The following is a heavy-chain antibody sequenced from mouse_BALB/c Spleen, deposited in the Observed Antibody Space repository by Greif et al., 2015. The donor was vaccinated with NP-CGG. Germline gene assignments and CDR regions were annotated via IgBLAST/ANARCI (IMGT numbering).Heavy chain of an antibody. D-gene: IGHD1-2*01. V-gene: IGHV1-4*01. Sequence: QVQLQQSGAELARPGASVKMSCKASGYTFTSYTTHWVKQRPGQGLEWIGYINPSSGYTNYNQKFKDKATLTADKSSSTAYMQLSSLTSEDSAVYYCALITTATGGYWGQGTTLTVSS. J-gene: IGHJ2*01. CDR2: INPSSGYT. CDR3: ALITTATGGY. CDR1: GYTFTSYT.